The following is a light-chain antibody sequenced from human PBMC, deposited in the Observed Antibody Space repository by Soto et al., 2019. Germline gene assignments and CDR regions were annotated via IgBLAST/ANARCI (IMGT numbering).Light chain of an antibody. J-gene: IGKJ4*01. V-gene: IGKV3-15*01. Sequence: EIVMTQSPATLSVSPGERATLSCRAIQSVSSKLAWYQQKPGQAPRLLIYGASTRATGIPARFSGSGSGTEFTRTISSLQSEDFAVYYCQEYNNWHPITFGGGTKVEIK. CDR3: QEYNNWHPIT. CDR1: QSVSSK. CDR2: GAS.